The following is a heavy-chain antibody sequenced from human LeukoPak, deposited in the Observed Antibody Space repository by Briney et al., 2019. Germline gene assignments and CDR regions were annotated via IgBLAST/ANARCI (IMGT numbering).Heavy chain of an antibody. CDR1: GYSISSGYY. CDR2: IYHSGST. J-gene: IGHJ4*02. D-gene: IGHD1-26*01. V-gene: IGHV4-38-2*02. Sequence: ESSETLSLTCAVSGYSISSGYYWGWIRQPPGKGLEWIGSIYHSGSTYYNPSLKSRVTISVDTSKNQFSLKLSSVTAADTAVYYCARDRAASGTILGTDFWGQGTLVTVSS. CDR3: ARDRAASGTILGTDF.